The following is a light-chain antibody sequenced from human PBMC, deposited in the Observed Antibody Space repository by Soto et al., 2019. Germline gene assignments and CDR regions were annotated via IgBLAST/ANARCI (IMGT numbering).Light chain of an antibody. V-gene: IGKV3-20*01. Sequence: EIVLTQSPGTLSLSPGERATLSCRSSQSVSSYYLAWYQQKPDQAPRLVIYDVSGRAPVIPDRFSGSGYGTDFTITISRLEPEDFAVYYCQQYGSSPTFGQGTKVEIK. CDR3: QQYGSSPT. CDR2: DVS. CDR1: QSVSSYY. J-gene: IGKJ1*01.